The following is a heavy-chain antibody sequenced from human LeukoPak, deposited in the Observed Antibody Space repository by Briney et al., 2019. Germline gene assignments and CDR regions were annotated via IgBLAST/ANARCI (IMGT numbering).Heavy chain of an antibody. CDR2: ISTNGNT. CDR1: GGSISSYY. Sequence: SATLSLTCAVCGGSISSYYWSWIRQPAGKGLGWIVRISTNGNTNYNPSLKSRVTMSVDTSKNQFSLKLSSETAADTAVYYCARVLSSGYLERDAFDIWGQGTMVTVSS. CDR3: ARVLSSGYLERDAFDI. J-gene: IGHJ3*02. V-gene: IGHV4-4*07. D-gene: IGHD3-22*01.